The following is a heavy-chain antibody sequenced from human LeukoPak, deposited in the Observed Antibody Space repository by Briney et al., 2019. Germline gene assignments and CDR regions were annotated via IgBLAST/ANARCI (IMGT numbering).Heavy chain of an antibody. D-gene: IGHD1-26*01. CDR2: ISDTGKT. CDR3: ATGYYEPFAT. Sequence: SDTLLLTGNVSVASLSGYYWDWLRQSPGRGLEWIGYISDTGKTDSNPSLKSRVTISLATSKNQFSLRLTSVTAADSAVYFCATGYYEPFATWGPGIMVSVSS. V-gene: IGHV4-59*01. J-gene: IGHJ5*02. CDR1: VASLSGYY.